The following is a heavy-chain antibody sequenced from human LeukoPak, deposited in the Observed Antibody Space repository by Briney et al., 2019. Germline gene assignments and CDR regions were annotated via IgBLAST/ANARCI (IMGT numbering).Heavy chain of an antibody. D-gene: IGHD3-22*01. CDR1: GFTFSSYA. CDR2: ISGSGGST. V-gene: IGHV3-23*01. J-gene: IGHJ3*02. CDR3: AKDRPYYDSSGYTHSAFDI. Sequence: PGGSLRLSCAASGFTFSSYAMSWVRQAPGKGLEWVSAISGSGGSTYYADSVKGRFTISRDNSKNTLYLQMNSLRAEDTAVYYCAKDRPYYDSSGYTHSAFDIWGQGTMVTVSS.